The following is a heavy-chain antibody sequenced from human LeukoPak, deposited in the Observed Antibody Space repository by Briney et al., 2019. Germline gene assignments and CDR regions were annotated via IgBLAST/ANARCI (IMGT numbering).Heavy chain of an antibody. V-gene: IGHV3-23*01. CDR2: ISGSGGST. D-gene: IGHD3-10*01. Sequence: QPGGSLRLSCAASGFTFSSYAMSWVRQAPGKGLEWVSAISGSGGSTYYADSVKGRLTISRDNSKNTLYLQMNSLRAEDTAVYYCAKNKWFGELLEDYWGQGTLVTVSS. CDR1: GFTFSSYA. J-gene: IGHJ4*02. CDR3: AKNKWFGELLEDY.